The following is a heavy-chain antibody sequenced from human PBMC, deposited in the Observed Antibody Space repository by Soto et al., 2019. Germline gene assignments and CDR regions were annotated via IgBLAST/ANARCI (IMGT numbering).Heavy chain of an antibody. CDR1: GGSISSGGYY. J-gene: IGHJ2*01. Sequence: PSETLSLTCTVSGGSISSGGYYWSWIRQHPGKGLEWIGYIYYSGSTYYNPSLKSRVTISVGTSKNQFSLKLSSVTAADTAVYYCAREMGYCSGGSCYSWSAGWYFDLWGRGTLVTVSS. CDR3: AREMGYCSGGSCYSWSAGWYFDL. D-gene: IGHD2-15*01. CDR2: IYYSGST. V-gene: IGHV4-31*03.